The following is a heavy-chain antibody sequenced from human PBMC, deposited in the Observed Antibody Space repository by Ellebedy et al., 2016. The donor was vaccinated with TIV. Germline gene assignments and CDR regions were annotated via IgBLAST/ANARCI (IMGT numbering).Heavy chain of an antibody. CDR3: AKGKPPNWFDP. V-gene: IGHV5-51*01. J-gene: IGHJ5*02. CDR2: IHPGDSDT. Sequence: GGSLRLSCKGSGYSFTSYWIGWVRQMPGKGLEWMGIIHPGDSDTRYSPSFQGQVTISADKSISTAYLQWSSLKASDTAMYYCAKGKPPNWFDPWGQGTLVTVSS. CDR1: GYSFTSYW.